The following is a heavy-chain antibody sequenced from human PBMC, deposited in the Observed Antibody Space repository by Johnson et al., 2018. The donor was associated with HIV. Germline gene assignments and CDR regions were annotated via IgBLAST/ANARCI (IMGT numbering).Heavy chain of an antibody. CDR3: ARELGIQSFDL. V-gene: IGHV3-30*02. CDR2: IQNNIKDK. D-gene: IGHD7-27*01. Sequence: QVQLVESGGGVVQPGGSLRLSCAASGFTFSSYGMHWVRQAPGKGLEWVAFIQNNIKDKFYADSVKGRFTISRDNSKNTLYLQLNSLRADDTALYYCARELGIQSFDLWGQGTMVTVSS. CDR1: GFTFSSYG. J-gene: IGHJ3*01.